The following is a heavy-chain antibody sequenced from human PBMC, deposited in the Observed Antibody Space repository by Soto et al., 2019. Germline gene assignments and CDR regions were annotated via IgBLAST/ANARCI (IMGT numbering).Heavy chain of an antibody. CDR1: GDSISNSRFY. D-gene: IGHD3-9*01. J-gene: IGHJ4*02. Sequence: SETLSLTCSVSGDSISNSRFYWAWIRQPPGEGLEWIGSIYHTGNAYYNPSLKSRVTISVDTSKSQFSLNLNSVTAADTAVYYCARGYDILTGPLDYWGPGTLVTVSS. CDR3: ARGYDILTGPLDY. CDR2: IYHTGNA. V-gene: IGHV4-39*01.